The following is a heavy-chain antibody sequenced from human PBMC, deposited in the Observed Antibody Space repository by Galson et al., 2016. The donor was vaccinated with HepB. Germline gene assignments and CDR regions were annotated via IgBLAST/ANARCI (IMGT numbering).Heavy chain of an antibody. CDR3: TRGSGWGTVFGF. J-gene: IGHJ4*02. V-gene: IGHV4-59*13. CDR2: INYSGNT. Sequence: ETLSLTCTVSGDSLGGYNWNWIRQPPGKGLEWIGYINYSGNTKYNPSLKSRVTISVDTSKEQFSLKFTSVTAADTAVYYCTRGSGWGTVFGFWVQGSLVTVSS. CDR1: GDSLGGYN. D-gene: IGHD3-10*01.